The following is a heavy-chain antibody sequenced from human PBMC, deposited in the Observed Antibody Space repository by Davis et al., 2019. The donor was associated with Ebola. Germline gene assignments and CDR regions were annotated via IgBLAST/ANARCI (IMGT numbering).Heavy chain of an antibody. Sequence: ASVKVSCKASGYTFTSYAMHWVRQAPGQRLEWMGWISTGNGNARYSQKFQGRVTITRDTSATTAYMELSSLRSEDTAVYYCARLGTSADYYAMDVWGQGILVTVS. J-gene: IGHJ6*02. V-gene: IGHV1-3*04. CDR1: GYTFTSYA. CDR2: ISTGNGNA. CDR3: ARLGTSADYYAMDV.